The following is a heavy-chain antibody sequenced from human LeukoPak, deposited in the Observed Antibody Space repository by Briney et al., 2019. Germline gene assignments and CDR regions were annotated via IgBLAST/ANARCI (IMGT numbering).Heavy chain of an antibody. Sequence: ASVKVPCKASGYTFSNYGITWVRQAPGQGLEWMGWISAYNGNTNYAQKLQGRVTMTTDTSTSTAYMELRSLRSDDTAVYYCASGIAAAGTWGQGTLVTVSS. J-gene: IGHJ5*02. CDR1: GYTFSNYG. D-gene: IGHD6-13*01. V-gene: IGHV1-18*01. CDR2: ISAYNGNT. CDR3: ASGIAAAGT.